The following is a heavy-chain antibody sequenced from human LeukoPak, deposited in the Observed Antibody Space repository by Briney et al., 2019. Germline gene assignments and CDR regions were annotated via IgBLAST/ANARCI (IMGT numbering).Heavy chain of an antibody. CDR2: INSDGSSA. V-gene: IGHV3-74*01. CDR3: ARGWELLPDY. J-gene: IGHJ4*02. CDR1: GFTLSSYW. D-gene: IGHD1-26*01. Sequence: GGSLRLSCAASGFTLSSYWMHWVRQAPGKGLVWVSRINSDGSSASYADSVKGRFAISRDNAKNTLYLQINSLRVEDTAVYYCARGWELLPDYWGQGTLVTVSS.